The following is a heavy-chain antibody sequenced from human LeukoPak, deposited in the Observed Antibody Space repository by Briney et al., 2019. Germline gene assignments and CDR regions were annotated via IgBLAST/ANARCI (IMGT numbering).Heavy chain of an antibody. J-gene: IGHJ4*02. CDR3: ATSHPRRVIAVAGTGDY. V-gene: IGHV3-21*01. D-gene: IGHD6-19*01. CDR1: GFTFSSYS. Sequence: PGGSLRLSCAASGFTFSSYSMNWVRQAPGKGLEWVSSISSSSSYIYYADSVKGRFTISRDNAKNSLYLQMNSLRAEDTAVYYCATSHPRRVIAVAGTGDYRGQGTLVTVSS. CDR2: ISSSSSYI.